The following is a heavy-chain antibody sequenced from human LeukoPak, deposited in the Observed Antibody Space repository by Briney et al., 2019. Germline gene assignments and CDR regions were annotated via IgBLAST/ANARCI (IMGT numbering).Heavy chain of an antibody. V-gene: IGHV1-69*10. D-gene: IGHD6-13*01. Sequence: ASVKVSCKASGGTFNTFAVNWVRQAPGQGLEWMGWIIGILDIANYAQKFQGRVTMTTDTSTSTAYMELRSLRSDDTAVYYCAREGSHGSYFDYWGQGTLVTVSS. CDR3: AREGSHGSYFDY. J-gene: IGHJ4*02. CDR1: GGTFNTFA. CDR2: IIGILDIA.